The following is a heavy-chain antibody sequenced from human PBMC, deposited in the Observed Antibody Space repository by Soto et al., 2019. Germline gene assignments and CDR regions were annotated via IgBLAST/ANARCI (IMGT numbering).Heavy chain of an antibody. CDR3: ARDRFSAGGDTSYHYLMDV. CDR1: GYTFSRFG. J-gene: IGHJ6*02. V-gene: IGHV1-18*01. Sequence: ASAKVSCKASGYTFSRFGVNWVRQAPGEGPEWMGRISASNGNTNYAQKVQGRVTMTTDTSTSTAYMELRSLRSDDTAVYYCARDRFSAGGDTSYHYLMDVSGQGTTVTGSS. D-gene: IGHD3-16*02. CDR2: ISASNGNT.